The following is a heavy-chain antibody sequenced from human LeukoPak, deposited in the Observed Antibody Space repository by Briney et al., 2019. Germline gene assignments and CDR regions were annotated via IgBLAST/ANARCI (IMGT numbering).Heavy chain of an antibody. Sequence: SETPSLTCTVSDVSISSSTYYWGWIRQSPGKALEWIGTIYYSGTTYYSPSLKSRVTMSMDTSKNQFSLKLSSVTAADTAVYYCARDPRWYYFDYWGQGTLVTVSS. CDR2: IYYSGTT. J-gene: IGHJ4*02. D-gene: IGHD6-13*01. CDR3: ARDPRWYYFDY. CDR1: DVSISSSTYY. V-gene: IGHV4-39*07.